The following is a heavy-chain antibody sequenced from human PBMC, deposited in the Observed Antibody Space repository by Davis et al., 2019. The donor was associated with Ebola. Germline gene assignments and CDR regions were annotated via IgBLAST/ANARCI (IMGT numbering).Heavy chain of an antibody. D-gene: IGHD2-21*01. CDR1: RFSLSTSGVG. Sequence: LAHPTQTVTLPCTFSRFSLSTSGVGVGWLRQTPAKGLAWIAELHGGGATSYNPSFKSRVTISVETSKSQISLNLRSLTAADTAVYYCARAHRIPLGWGQGTLVTVSS. CDR3: ARAHRIPLG. J-gene: IGHJ4*02. V-gene: IGHV4-28*02. CDR2: LHGGGAT.